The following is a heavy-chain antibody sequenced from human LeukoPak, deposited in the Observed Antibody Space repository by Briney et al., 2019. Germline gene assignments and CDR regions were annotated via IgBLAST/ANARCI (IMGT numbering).Heavy chain of an antibody. CDR1: GFTFSSYG. D-gene: IGHD3-9*01. Sequence: GGSLRLSCAASGFTFSSYGMYWVRQAPGKGLEWVAVISYDGSNKYYADSVKGRFTISRDNSKNTLYLQMNSLRAEDTAVYYCALVTGDYWGQGTLVTVSS. V-gene: IGHV3-30*03. J-gene: IGHJ4*02. CDR3: ALVTGDY. CDR2: ISYDGSNK.